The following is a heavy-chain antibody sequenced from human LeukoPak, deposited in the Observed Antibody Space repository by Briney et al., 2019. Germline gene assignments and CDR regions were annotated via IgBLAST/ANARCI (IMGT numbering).Heavy chain of an antibody. V-gene: IGHV3-21*01. J-gene: IGHJ5*02. CDR1: GFTFSSYS. D-gene: IGHD4-17*01. CDR3: ARKATTVNSMGNKWFDP. Sequence: SGGSLRLSCAASGFTFSSYSMNWVRQAPGKGLEWVSSISSSSSYIYYADSVKGRFTISRDNAENSLYLQMNSLRAEDTAVYYFARKATTVNSMGNKWFDPWGQGTLVTVSS. CDR2: ISSSSSYI.